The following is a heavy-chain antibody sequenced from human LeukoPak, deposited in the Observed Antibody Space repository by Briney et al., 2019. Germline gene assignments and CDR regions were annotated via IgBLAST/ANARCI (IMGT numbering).Heavy chain of an antibody. V-gene: IGHV3-33*06. CDR2: IWNDGSSQ. CDR3: AKDAERGFDYSNSLEK. J-gene: IGHJ4*02. CDR1: KFTFSHYG. Sequence: PGRSLRLPCAASKFTFSHYGMHWVRQAPGKGLEWVAVIWNDGSSQYYADSVKGRFTVSRDNSQKTLYLQMNSLRPEDTAVYYCAKDAERGFDYSNSLEKWGQGTLVTVSS. D-gene: IGHD4-11*01.